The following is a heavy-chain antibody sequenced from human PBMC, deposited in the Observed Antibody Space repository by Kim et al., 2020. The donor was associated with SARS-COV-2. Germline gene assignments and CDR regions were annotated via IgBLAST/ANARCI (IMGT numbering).Heavy chain of an antibody. V-gene: IGHV4-59*09. J-gene: IGHJ4*02. CDR3: ARGYGSGSYDY. Sequence: THYHPSLKSRVTISVDTSKNQFSLKLSSVTAADTAVYYCARGYGSGSYDYWGQGTLVTVSS. CDR2: T. D-gene: IGHD3-10*01.